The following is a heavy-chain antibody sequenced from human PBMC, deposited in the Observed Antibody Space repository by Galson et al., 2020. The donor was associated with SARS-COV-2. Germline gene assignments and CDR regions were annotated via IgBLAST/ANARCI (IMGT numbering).Heavy chain of an antibody. Sequence: GESLKISCAASGFTFSSYAMHWVRQAPGKGLEWVAVISYDGSNKYYADSVKGRFTISRDNSKNTLYLQMNSLRAEDTAVYYCARDKYDFWSGYDSGYYSYGMDVWGQVTPVTVSS. J-gene: IGHJ6*02. CDR3: ARDKYDFWSGYDSGYYSYGMDV. CDR2: ISYDGSNK. CDR1: GFTFSSYA. V-gene: IGHV3-30*04. D-gene: IGHD3-3*01.